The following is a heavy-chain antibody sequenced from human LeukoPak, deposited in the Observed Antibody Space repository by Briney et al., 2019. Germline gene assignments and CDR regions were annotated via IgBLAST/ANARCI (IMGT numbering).Heavy chain of an antibody. J-gene: IGHJ4*02. D-gene: IGHD4-17*01. Sequence: GESLKISFKGSGYSFTSYWIGWVRPMPGKGLEWMGIIYPDDSDTRYSPSFQGQVTISADKSISTAYLQWRSLKASDTAMYYCARHRFSYGDPGDYWGQGTLITVSS. CDR1: GYSFTSYW. CDR2: IYPDDSDT. V-gene: IGHV5-51*01. CDR3: ARHRFSYGDPGDY.